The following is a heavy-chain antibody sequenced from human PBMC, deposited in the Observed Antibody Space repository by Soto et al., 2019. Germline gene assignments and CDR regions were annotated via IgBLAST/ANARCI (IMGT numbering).Heavy chain of an antibody. J-gene: IGHJ5*02. D-gene: IGHD2-15*01. V-gene: IGHV4-31*03. CDR1: GGSISSGGYY. Sequence: PSETLSLTCTVPGGSISSGGYYWSWIRQHPGKGLEWIGYIYYSGSTYYNPSLKSRVTISVDTSKNQFSLKLSSVTAADTAVYYCARDVSGGGLPVVVAATSGDTGWFDPWGQGTLVTVSS. CDR2: IYYSGST. CDR3: ARDVSGGGLPVVVAATSGDTGWFDP.